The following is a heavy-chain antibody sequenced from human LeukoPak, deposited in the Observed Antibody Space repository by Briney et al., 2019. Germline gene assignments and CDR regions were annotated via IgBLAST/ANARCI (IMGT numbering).Heavy chain of an antibody. V-gene: IGHV3-23*01. CDR1: GFTFSSYA. CDR2: ISGSGGST. J-gene: IGHJ1*01. D-gene: IGHD2-15*01. Sequence: GGSLRLSCAASGFTFSSYAMSWVRQAPGKGLEWVSAISGSGGSTYYADSVKGRFTISRYNSKNTLYLQMNSLRAEDTAVYYCAKDQLVAGTGEYFHHWGQGTLVTVSS. CDR3: AKDQLVAGTGEYFHH.